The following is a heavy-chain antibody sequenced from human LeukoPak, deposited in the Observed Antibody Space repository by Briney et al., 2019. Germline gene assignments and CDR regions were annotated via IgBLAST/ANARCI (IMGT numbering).Heavy chain of an antibody. Sequence: ASVKVSGKASGGTFSSYAISWVRQAPGQGLEWMGIINPSGGSTTYAQRFQGRVTMTRDTSTSTVYMELSSLRSEDTAVYYCARGEWVSSDYWGQGTLVTVSS. J-gene: IGHJ4*02. CDR1: GGTFSSYA. D-gene: IGHD3-3*01. CDR3: ARGEWVSSDY. CDR2: INPSGGST. V-gene: IGHV1-46*01.